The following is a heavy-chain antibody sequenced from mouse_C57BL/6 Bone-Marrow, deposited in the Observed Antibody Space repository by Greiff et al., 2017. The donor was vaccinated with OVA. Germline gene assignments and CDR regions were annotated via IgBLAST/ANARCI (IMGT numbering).Heavy chain of an antibody. J-gene: IGHJ3*01. Sequence: QVTLKVSGPGILQPSQTLSLTCSFSGFSLSTFGMGVGWIRPPSGKGLVWLAHIWWDDDKYSNPALKRRLTISKDTYNNQVFLKLANMDTADTATYYCARPTSRLPLFAYWGQGTLVTVSA. CDR3: ARPTSRLPLFAY. CDR2: IWWDDDK. CDR1: GFSLSTFGMG. V-gene: IGHV8-8*01.